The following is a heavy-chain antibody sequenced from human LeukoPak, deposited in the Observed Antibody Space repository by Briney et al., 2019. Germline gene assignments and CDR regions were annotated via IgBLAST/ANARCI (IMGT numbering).Heavy chain of an antibody. CDR3: ARTSVGGDAFDI. CDR2: IYYSGST. Sequence: SQTLSLTCTVSGGSISSGGYYWSWIRQHPGKGLEWIGYIYYSGSTYYNSSLKSRVTISVDTSKNQFSLKLSSVTAADTAVYYCARTSVGGDAFDIWGQGTMVTVSS. V-gene: IGHV4-31*03. CDR1: GGSISSGGYY. J-gene: IGHJ3*02. D-gene: IGHD2-15*01.